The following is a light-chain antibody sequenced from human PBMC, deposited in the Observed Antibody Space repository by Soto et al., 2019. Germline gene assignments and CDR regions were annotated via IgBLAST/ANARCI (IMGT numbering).Light chain of an antibody. Sequence: QSALTQPPSAPGSPGQSVTISCTGTSSDVGGYDYVSWYQQHPGKAPKLMIYAVSQRPSGVPERFSGSKSGNTASLTVSGLQAEDEADYYCSSYAGSDNVVFGGGTKLTVL. V-gene: IGLV2-8*01. CDR1: SSDVGGYDY. CDR2: AVS. J-gene: IGLJ2*01. CDR3: SSYAGSDNVV.